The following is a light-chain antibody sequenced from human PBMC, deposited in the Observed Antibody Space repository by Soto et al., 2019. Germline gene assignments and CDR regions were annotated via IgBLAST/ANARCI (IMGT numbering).Light chain of an antibody. CDR3: QSYASSLSGRV. Sequence: QSLLTRPPSVSGAPGQRVTISCTGSSSNIGAGYDVHWYQQLPGTAPKLLIYGNSNRPSGVPDRFSGSKSGTSASLAITGLKAEDDADYYCQSYASSLSGRVFGTGTKVTVL. V-gene: IGLV1-40*01. CDR1: SSNIGAGYD. CDR2: GNS. J-gene: IGLJ1*01.